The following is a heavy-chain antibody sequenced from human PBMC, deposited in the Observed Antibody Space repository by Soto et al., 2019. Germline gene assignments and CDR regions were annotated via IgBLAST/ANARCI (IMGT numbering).Heavy chain of an antibody. CDR3: ARDLSTRVYYYYGMDV. D-gene: IGHD3-10*01. J-gene: IGHJ6*02. V-gene: IGHV4-4*07. Sequence: SEALSLTCAVSGGSISSYYWSWIRQPARKGLEWIGRIYTSGSTNYNPSLKSRVTMSVDTSKNQFSLKLSSVTAADTAVYYCARDLSTRVYYYYGMDVWGQGTTVTVSS. CDR2: IYTSGST. CDR1: GGSISSYY.